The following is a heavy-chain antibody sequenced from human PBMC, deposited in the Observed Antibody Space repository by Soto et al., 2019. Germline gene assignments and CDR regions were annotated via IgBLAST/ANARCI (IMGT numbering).Heavy chain of an antibody. D-gene: IGHD3-16*02. Sequence: ASVKVSCKTSGDTFTTYAIHWVRQAPGQRLEWLGWISIGNGYTKYSAKFQDRVTITWDTSATTAYIQLSSLISEDTAVYYCARFRSLGYNFFDYWGLGTLVTVSS. CDR1: GDTFTTYA. V-gene: IGHV1-3*04. J-gene: IGHJ4*02. CDR2: ISIGNGYT. CDR3: ARFRSLGYNFFDY.